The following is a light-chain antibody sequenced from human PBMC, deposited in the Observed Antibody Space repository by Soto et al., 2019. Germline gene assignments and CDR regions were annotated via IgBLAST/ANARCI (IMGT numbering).Light chain of an antibody. V-gene: IGKV3-20*01. CDR1: QSVSSTY. J-gene: IGKJ5*01. Sequence: EIVLTQSPGTLSLSPGERATLSCKASQSVSSTYLAWYQQKPGQAPRLLISGASSRATGIPDRFSGGGSGTDFTLTISSLEPEDFTLYYCQQYVTSAITFGQGTRLEIK. CDR3: QQYVTSAIT. CDR2: GAS.